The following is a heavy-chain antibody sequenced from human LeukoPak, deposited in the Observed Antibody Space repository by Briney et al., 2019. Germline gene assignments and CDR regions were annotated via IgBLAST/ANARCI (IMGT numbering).Heavy chain of an antibody. CDR2: IRFDGSNQ. J-gene: IGHJ4*02. D-gene: IGHD5-18*01. V-gene: IGHV3-30*02. CDR1: GFTFRSFG. Sequence: GGSLTLSCAASGFTFRSFGMHFVRQAPGKGLESVAFIRFDGSNQYYIDSVKGRFTISRDNSNNTLFLQMNNLRGDDTAVYFCAKGYGESHFDSWGQGTLVTVSS. CDR3: AKGYGESHFDS.